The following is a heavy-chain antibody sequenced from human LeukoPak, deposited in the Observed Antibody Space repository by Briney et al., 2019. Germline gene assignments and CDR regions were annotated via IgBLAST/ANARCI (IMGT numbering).Heavy chain of an antibody. CDR2: INHSGST. Sequence: PSETLSLTCAVYGGSFSGYYWSWIRQPPGKGLEWIGEINHSGSTSYNPSLKSRVTISVDTSKNQFSLKLSSVTAADTAAYYCARDDFWSRPGDVWGKGTTVTVSS. V-gene: IGHV4-34*01. J-gene: IGHJ6*04. CDR3: ARDDFWSRPGDV. D-gene: IGHD3-3*01. CDR1: GGSFSGYY.